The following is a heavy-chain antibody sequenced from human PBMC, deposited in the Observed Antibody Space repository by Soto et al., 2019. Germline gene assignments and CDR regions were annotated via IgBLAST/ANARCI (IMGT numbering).Heavy chain of an antibody. Sequence: SSETLSLTCTVSGGSVSSGSYYWSWIRQPPGKGLEWIGYIYYSGSTNYNPSLKSRVTISVDTSKNQFSLKLSSVAAADTAMYYCARALSSSPTITYWGQGTLVTVSS. V-gene: IGHV4-61*01. CDR2: IYYSGST. D-gene: IGHD6-13*01. J-gene: IGHJ4*02. CDR3: ARALSSSPTITY. CDR1: GGSVSSGSYY.